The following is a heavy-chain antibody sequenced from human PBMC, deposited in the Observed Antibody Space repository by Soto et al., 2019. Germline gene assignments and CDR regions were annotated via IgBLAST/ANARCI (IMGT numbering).Heavy chain of an antibody. CDR2: FDPEDGET. J-gene: IGHJ4*02. CDR1: GYTLTELS. D-gene: IGHD3-3*01. CDR3: ATGHDKITIFGVVIIRFDY. Sequence: ASVKVSCKVSGYTLTELSMHWVRQAPGKGLEWMGGFDPEDGETIYAQKFQGRVTMTEDTSTDTAYMELSSLRSEDTAVYYCATGHDKITIFGVVIIRFDYWGQGTLVTDSS. V-gene: IGHV1-24*01.